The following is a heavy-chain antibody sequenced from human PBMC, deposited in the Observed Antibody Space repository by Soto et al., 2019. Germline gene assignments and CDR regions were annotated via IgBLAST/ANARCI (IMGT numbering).Heavy chain of an antibody. CDR1: GYTFTTHY. V-gene: IGHV1-46*01. Sequence: QVQLVQSGTEVKKPGASVNVSCKASGYTFTTHYMHWVRQAPGQGLEWMGIINPSGGRTTYALTFTGRVTMTSATSTNTVYVGLTSLRSEDTAIYFCASAGENYGSGTFSPPLRYYFNSWGQGTLVTVSS. CDR2: INPSGGRT. J-gene: IGHJ4*02. CDR3: ASAGENYGSGTFSPPLRYYFNS. D-gene: IGHD3-10*01.